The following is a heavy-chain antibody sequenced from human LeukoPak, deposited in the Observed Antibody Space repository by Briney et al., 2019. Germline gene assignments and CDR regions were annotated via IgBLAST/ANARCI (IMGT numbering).Heavy chain of an antibody. CDR3: ARAGSGSYYNLFDY. CDR2: IRYDKSNK. V-gene: IGHV3-30*02. Sequence: GGSLRLSCAASGFTFSSYGMHWVRQAPGKGLEWVAYIRYDKSNKDYADSVKGRFTISRDNAKNSLYLQMNSLRAEGTAVYYCARAGSGSYYNLFDYWGQGTLVTVSS. J-gene: IGHJ4*02. CDR1: GFTFSSYG. D-gene: IGHD3-10*01.